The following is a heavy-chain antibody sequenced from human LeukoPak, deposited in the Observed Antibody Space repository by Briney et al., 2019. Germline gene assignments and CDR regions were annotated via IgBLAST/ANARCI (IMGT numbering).Heavy chain of an antibody. Sequence: PSETLSLTCTVSGRSISSYYWSWIRQPPGKGLEWIGYIYYSGSTNYNPSLKSRVTIPVDTSKNQFSLKLSSVTAADTAVYYCARDGGLFDYWGQGTLVTVSS. CDR1: GRSISSYY. CDR3: ARDGGLFDY. J-gene: IGHJ4*02. CDR2: IYYSGST. V-gene: IGHV4-59*01. D-gene: IGHD3-16*01.